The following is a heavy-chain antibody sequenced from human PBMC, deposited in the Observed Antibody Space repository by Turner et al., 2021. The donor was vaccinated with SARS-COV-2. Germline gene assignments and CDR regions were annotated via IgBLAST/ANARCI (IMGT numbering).Heavy chain of an antibody. J-gene: IGHJ4*02. Sequence: EVQLVESGGGLVQPGGSLRLSCAASGFTVSSNYMNWVRQATGKGLEWVSVFYSGGSTTYADSVKGRFHISRANSKNTLYLQMNSLRAEDTALSYCARDLGGTSSLGGYFDYWGQGTLVTVS. CDR2: FYSGGST. V-gene: IGHV3-66*02. D-gene: IGHD2-2*01. CDR3: ARDLGGTSSLGGYFDY. CDR1: GFTVSSNY.